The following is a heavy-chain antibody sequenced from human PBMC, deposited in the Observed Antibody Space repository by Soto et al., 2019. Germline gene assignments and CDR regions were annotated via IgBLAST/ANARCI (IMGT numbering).Heavy chain of an antibody. J-gene: IGHJ6*02. CDR2: ISYDGSNK. CDR1: GFTFSSYG. CDR3: AKVYTIFVVVPPTGCYGLDV. D-gene: IGHD3-3*01. V-gene: IGHV3-30*18. Sequence: QVQLLESGGGVVQPGRSLRLSCAASGFTFSSYGMHWVRQAPGKGLEWVTLISYDGSNKYYADSVKGRFSISRDDTKNKLYLQMNILRLEGTAVYYCAKVYTIFVVVPPTGCYGLDVWGQGATVTGSS.